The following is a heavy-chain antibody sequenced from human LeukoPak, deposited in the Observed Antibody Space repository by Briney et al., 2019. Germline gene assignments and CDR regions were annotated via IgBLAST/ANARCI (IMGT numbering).Heavy chain of an antibody. J-gene: IGHJ4*02. Sequence: PGRSLRLSCAASGFTFSSYGMHWVRQAPGKGLEWVSYISSRSNTIYYADSVKGRFTISRDNAKNSLYLQMNGLRAEDTAVYYCANEGSLRSGDYWGQGALVTVAP. V-gene: IGHV3-48*04. CDR2: ISSRSNTI. CDR3: ANEGSLRSGDY. CDR1: GFTFSSYG. D-gene: IGHD3-3*01.